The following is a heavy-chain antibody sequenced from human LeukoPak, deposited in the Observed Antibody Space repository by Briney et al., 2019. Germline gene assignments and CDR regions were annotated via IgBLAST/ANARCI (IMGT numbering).Heavy chain of an antibody. J-gene: IGHJ4*02. CDR2: IYYSGST. Sequence: SQTLSLTCTVSGGSISSGDYYWSWIRQPPGKGLEWIGYIYYSGSTYYNPSLKSRVTISVDTSKNQSSLKLSSVTAADTAVYYCAREVRTTNYGGHVDYWGQGTLVTVSS. V-gene: IGHV4-30-4*08. CDR3: AREVRTTNYGGHVDY. D-gene: IGHD4-23*01. CDR1: GGSISSGDYY.